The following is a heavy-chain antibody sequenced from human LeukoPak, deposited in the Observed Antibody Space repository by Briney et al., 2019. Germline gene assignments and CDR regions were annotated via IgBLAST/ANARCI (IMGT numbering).Heavy chain of an antibody. Sequence: SVKVSCKASGYTFTSYYMHWVRQAPGQGLEWMGIINPSGGSTSYAQKFQGRVTMTRDMSTSTVYMELSSLRSEDTAVYYCASGAVAGINYYYYYMDVWGKGTTVTVSS. CDR1: GYTFTSYY. CDR2: INPSGGST. D-gene: IGHD6-19*01. CDR3: ASGAVAGINYYYYYMDV. J-gene: IGHJ6*03. V-gene: IGHV1-46*01.